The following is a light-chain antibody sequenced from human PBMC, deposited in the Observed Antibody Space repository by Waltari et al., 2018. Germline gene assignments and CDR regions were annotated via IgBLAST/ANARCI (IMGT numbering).Light chain of an antibody. Sequence: EIVLPQSPVTLSLSPGDRATLSCRASQSVFSAYLAWYQQKPGQAPRLLIYGASRRATGIPARFSGSGSGTDFTLTISSLEPEDFAVYYCQHRDHWPPDATFGPGTKVDI. CDR1: QSVFSAY. CDR3: QHRDHWPPDAT. CDR2: GAS. V-gene: IGKV3D-20*02. J-gene: IGKJ3*01.